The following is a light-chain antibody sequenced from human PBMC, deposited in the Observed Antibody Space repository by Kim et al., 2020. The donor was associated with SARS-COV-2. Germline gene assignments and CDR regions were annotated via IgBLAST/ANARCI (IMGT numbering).Light chain of an antibody. CDR1: SLRSYY. Sequence: SSELTQDPAVSVALGQTVRITCQGDSLRSYYASWYQQKPGQAPVLVIYGKNNRPSGIPDRFSGSSSGNTASLTITGAQAEDEADYYCNSRDSSGNPIIVFGTGTKVTVL. CDR3: NSRDSSGNPIIV. CDR2: GKN. J-gene: IGLJ1*01. V-gene: IGLV3-19*01.